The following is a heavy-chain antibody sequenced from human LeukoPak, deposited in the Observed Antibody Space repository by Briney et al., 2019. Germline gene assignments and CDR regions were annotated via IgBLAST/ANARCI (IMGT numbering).Heavy chain of an antibody. CDR3: ARGTYDSSGYYVDY. CDR1: GGSFSGYY. D-gene: IGHD3-22*01. J-gene: IGHJ4*02. Sequence: PSETLSLTCAVYGGSFSGYYWSWIRQPLGKGLEWIGEINHSGSTNYNPSLKSRVTISVDTSKNQFSLKLSSVTAADTAVYYCARGTYDSSGYYVDYWGQGTLVTVSS. CDR2: INHSGST. V-gene: IGHV4-34*01.